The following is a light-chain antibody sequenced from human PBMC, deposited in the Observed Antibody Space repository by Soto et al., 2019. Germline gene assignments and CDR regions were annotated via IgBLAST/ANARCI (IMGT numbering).Light chain of an antibody. CDR3: QQYGSSPPIT. CDR1: QTVSGN. Sequence: EIVITQSPATLSVSPGERATVSCRASQTVSGNLAWYQQRPGQAPSLLMYGASTRATGIPARFSGSGSGTELTLTISSLQSEDFAVYYCQQYGSSPPITFGQGTRLEIK. CDR2: GAS. V-gene: IGKV3-15*01. J-gene: IGKJ5*01.